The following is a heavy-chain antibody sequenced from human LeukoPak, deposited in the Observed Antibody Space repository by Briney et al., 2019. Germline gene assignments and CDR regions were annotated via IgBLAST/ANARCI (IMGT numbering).Heavy chain of an antibody. CDR3: AKDYSRGYSYGYVRPIDY. Sequence: GGSLRLSCAASGFIFDDYAMHWVRQAPGKGLERVSGISWNSGNIAYADSVKGRFTISRDNAKNSLYLQMNSLRAEDTALYYCAKDYSRGYSYGYVRPIDYWGQGTLVTVSS. CDR2: ISWNSGNI. D-gene: IGHD5-18*01. CDR1: GFIFDDYA. J-gene: IGHJ4*02. V-gene: IGHV3-9*01.